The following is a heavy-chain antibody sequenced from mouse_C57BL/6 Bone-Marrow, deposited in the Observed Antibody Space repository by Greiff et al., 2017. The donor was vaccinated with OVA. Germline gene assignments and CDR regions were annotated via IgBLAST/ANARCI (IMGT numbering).Heavy chain of an antibody. J-gene: IGHJ3*01. V-gene: IGHV1-55*01. D-gene: IGHD2-5*01. CDR2: IYPGSGST. CDR3: ARAAYYSNWGFAY. Sequence: VQLQQPGAELVKPGASVKMSCKASGYTFTSYWITWVKQRPGQGLEWIGDIYPGSGSTNYNEKFKSKATLTVDTSSSTAYMQLSSLTSEDSAVYYCARAAYYSNWGFAYWGQGTLVTVSA. CDR1: GYTFTSYW.